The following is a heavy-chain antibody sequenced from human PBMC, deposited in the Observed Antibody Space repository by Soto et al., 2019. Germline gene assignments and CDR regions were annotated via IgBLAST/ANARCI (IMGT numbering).Heavy chain of an antibody. J-gene: IGHJ6*02. CDR3: ARAGCSGGSCYSGYYYYGMDV. CDR2: IIPIFGTA. D-gene: IGHD2-15*01. CDR1: GGTFSSYA. Sequence: ASVKVSCKASGGTFSSYAISWVRQAPGQGLEWMGGIIPIFGTANYAQKLQGRVTITADKSTSTAYMELSSLRSEDTAVYYCARAGCSGGSCYSGYYYYGMDVWGQGTTVTVSS. V-gene: IGHV1-69*06.